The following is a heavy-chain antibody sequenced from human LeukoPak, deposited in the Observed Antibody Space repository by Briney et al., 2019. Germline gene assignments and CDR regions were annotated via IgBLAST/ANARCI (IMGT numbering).Heavy chain of an antibody. CDR3: ARGNYGSGSFFYY. V-gene: IGHV4-59*09. J-gene: IGHJ4*02. D-gene: IGHD3-10*01. Sequence: SLVTISVDTSKNQFSLKLSSVTAADTAVYYCARGNYGSGSFFYYWGQGTLVTVSS.